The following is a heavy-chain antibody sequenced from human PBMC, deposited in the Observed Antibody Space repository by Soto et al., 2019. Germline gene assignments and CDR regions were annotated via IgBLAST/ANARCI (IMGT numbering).Heavy chain of an antibody. CDR3: ARGISGGRHFGY. CDR2: IYHSGST. Sequence: QVQLQESGPGLVKPSGTLSLTCAVSGGSISSSNWWSWVRQPPGKGLEWIGEIYHSGSTNYNPSLKGRGTIAGDKSKNQCSLKLSSVTAADTAVYYCARGISGGRHFGYWGQGTLVTVSS. CDR1: GGSISSSNW. V-gene: IGHV4-4*02. J-gene: IGHJ4*02. D-gene: IGHD2-15*01.